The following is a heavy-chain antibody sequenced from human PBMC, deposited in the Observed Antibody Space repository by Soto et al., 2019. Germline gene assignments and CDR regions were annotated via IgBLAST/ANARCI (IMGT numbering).Heavy chain of an antibody. CDR1: GGTFSSYA. CDR3: ASEYYYGSGSYPYYFDY. D-gene: IGHD3-10*01. CDR2: IIPIFGTA. Sequence: QVQLVQSGAEVKKPGSSVKVSCKASGGTFSSYAISWVRQAPGQGLEWMGGIIPIFGTANYAQKFQGRVTITADESTSTAYMELSSLRSEDMAVYYCASEYYYGSGSYPYYFDYWGQGTLVTVSS. J-gene: IGHJ4*02. V-gene: IGHV1-69*01.